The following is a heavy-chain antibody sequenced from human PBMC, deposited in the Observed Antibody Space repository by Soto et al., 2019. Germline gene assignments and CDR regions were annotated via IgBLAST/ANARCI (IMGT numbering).Heavy chain of an antibody. CDR2: IWYDGSNK. J-gene: IGHJ4*02. CDR3: ARASWGSYRFFDY. Sequence: PGGSLRLSCAASGFTFSSYGTHWVRQAPGKGLEWVAVIWYDGSNKYYADSVKGRFTISRDNSKNTLYLQMNSLRAEDTAVYYCARASWGSYRFFDYWGQGTLVTVSS. CDR1: GFTFSSYG. V-gene: IGHV3-33*01. D-gene: IGHD3-16*02.